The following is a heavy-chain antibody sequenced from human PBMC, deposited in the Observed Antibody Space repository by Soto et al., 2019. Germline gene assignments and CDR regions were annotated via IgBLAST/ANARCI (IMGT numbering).Heavy chain of an antibody. Sequence: GGSLRLSCAASGFTFDDYTMHWVRQAPGKGLEWVSLISWDGGSTYYADSVKGRFTISRDNSKNSLYLQMNSLRTEDTALYYCAKDIGGATGYFDYWGQGTLVTVSS. CDR1: GFTFDDYT. J-gene: IGHJ4*02. CDR2: ISWDGGST. V-gene: IGHV3-43*01. CDR3: AKDIGGATGYFDY. D-gene: IGHD3-3*01.